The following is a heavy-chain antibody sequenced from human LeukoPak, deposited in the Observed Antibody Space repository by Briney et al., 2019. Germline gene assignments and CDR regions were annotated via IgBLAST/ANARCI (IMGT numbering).Heavy chain of an antibody. CDR1: GFTFSSYA. CDR2: ISGSGGST. Sequence: PGGPLRLSCAASGFTFSSYAMSWVRQAPGKGLEWVSAISGSGGSTYYADSVKGRFTISRDNSKNTLYLQMNSLRAEDTAVYYCAKDLRSRVVGGEGFDYWGQGTLVTVSS. J-gene: IGHJ4*02. D-gene: IGHD3-10*01. CDR3: AKDLRSRVVGGEGFDY. V-gene: IGHV3-23*01.